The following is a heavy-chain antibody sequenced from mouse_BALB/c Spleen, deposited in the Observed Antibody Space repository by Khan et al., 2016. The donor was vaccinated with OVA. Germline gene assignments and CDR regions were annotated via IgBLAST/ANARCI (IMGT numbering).Heavy chain of an antibody. CDR1: GYSFTLYY. CDR3: ARGYDCFAY. D-gene: IGHD2-14*01. J-gene: IGHJ3*01. V-gene: IGHV1-26*01. Sequence: VQLKQSGPDLVKPGASVKISCKASGYSFTLYYMTWVKQSHGKSLEWIGRFNPNTGGSDYNQEFKGKAILNVDKSSNKAYMELHSLTSEDSAVYYCARGYDCFAYWGQGTLVTVSA. CDR2: FNPNTGGS.